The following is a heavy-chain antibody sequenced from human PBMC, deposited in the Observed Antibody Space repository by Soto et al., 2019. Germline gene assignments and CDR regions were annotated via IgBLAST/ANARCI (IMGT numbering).Heavy chain of an antibody. J-gene: IGHJ5*02. Sequence: EVQLVESWGGLVQPGGSLRLSCAASGFTFSSDSMNCVRQAPGKGLEWVSYISSSSSTIYYADSVKGRFTISRDKAKKSLYLQMNSLRDEDTAVYYCARDRRYYASSGYSHNGFDPWGQGTLVTVSS. V-gene: IGHV3-48*02. D-gene: IGHD3-22*01. CDR2: ISSSSSTI. CDR1: GFTFSSDS. CDR3: ARDRRYYASSGYSHNGFDP.